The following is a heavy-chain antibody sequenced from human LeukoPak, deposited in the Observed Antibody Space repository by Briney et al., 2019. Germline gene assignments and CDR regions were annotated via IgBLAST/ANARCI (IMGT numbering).Heavy chain of an antibody. V-gene: IGHV4-59*01. CDR3: ARAEVDLRFLEWSYYYGMDV. J-gene: IGHJ6*02. CDR1: GGSITNYY. Sequence: SETLSLTCTVSGGSITNYYWSWIRQPPGEGLEWIGYVYHSGSTNYNPSHKSRVTVSVDMAKNQISLKMSPVTAADTAVYYCARAEVDLRFLEWSYYYGMDVWGQGTTVTVSS. CDR2: VYHSGST. D-gene: IGHD3-3*01.